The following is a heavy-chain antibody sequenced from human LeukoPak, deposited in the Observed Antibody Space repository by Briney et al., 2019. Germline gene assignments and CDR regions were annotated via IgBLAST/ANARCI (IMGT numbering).Heavy chain of an antibody. D-gene: IGHD6-19*01. CDR2: XXXXSKWYN. J-gene: IGHJ6*02. Sequence: SQTLSLTCAISGDSVSSNXAAWNWIRQSPSRGLXXXXXXXXXSKWYNXYAXXXKSXIXXXPDTSKNQFSLQLNSVTPEDTAVYYCAXDRRQWLVNYYYYGMDVWGQGTTVTVSS. CDR1: GDSVSSNXAA. V-gene: IGHV6-1*01. CDR3: AXDRRQWLVNYYYYGMDV.